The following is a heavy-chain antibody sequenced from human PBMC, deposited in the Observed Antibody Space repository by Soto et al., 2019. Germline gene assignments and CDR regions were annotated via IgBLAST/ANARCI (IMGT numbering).Heavy chain of an antibody. V-gene: IGHV4-30-4*01. CDR3: ARASYDSSTYYLDY. J-gene: IGHJ4*02. D-gene: IGHD3-22*01. CDR1: GASISSGDYY. CDR2: IYYSGST. Sequence: QVQLQESGPGLVKPSQTLSLSCTVYGASISSGDYYWTWIRQPPGKGLEWIGSIYYSGSTYYNPSLKSRVTISVDTSNNQFSLKLSSVTAADTAVYYCARASYDSSTYYLDYWGQGTLVTVSS.